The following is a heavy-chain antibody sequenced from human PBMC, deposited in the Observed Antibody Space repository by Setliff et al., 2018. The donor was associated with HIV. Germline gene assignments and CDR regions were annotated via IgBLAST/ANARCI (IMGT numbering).Heavy chain of an antibody. CDR1: GGSISSYY. D-gene: IGHD3-3*01. CDR2: IYYSGST. CDR3: ARIFGDQGYYYGMDV. V-gene: IGHV4-59*01. J-gene: IGHJ6*02. Sequence: SETLSLTCTVSGGSISSYYWSWIRQPPGKGLEWIGYIYYSGSTNYNPSLKSRVTISVDTSKNQFSLKLSSVIAAVTAVYYCARIFGDQGYYYGMDVWGQGTTVTVSS.